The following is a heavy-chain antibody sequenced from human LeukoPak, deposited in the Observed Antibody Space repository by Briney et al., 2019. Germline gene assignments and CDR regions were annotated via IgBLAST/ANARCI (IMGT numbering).Heavy chain of an antibody. J-gene: IGHJ3*02. CDR3: AKDVYGGNSNDAFDI. Sequence: GGSLRLSCAASGVTFEDYAMHWVRQAPGKRLEWVSGISWNSGSIGYADSVKGRFTISRDNAKNSLYLQMNSLRAEDTALYYCAKDVYGGNSNDAFDIWGQGTMVTVSS. CDR2: ISWNSGSI. CDR1: GVTFEDYA. V-gene: IGHV3-9*01. D-gene: IGHD4-23*01.